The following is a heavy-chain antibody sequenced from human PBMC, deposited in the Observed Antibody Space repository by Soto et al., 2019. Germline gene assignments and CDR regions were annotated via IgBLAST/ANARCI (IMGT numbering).Heavy chain of an antibody. J-gene: IGHJ4*02. CDR3: ASSSTSANYFDY. CDR1: GGSISSGGYY. D-gene: IGHD2-2*01. CDR2: IYYSGST. V-gene: IGHV4-31*03. Sequence: QVQLQESGPGLVKPSQTLSLTCTVSGGSISSGGYYWSWIRQHPGKGLEWIGNIYYSGSTYYNPSHKSRVTISVDTSKNQFSLKLSSVTAADTAVYYCASSSTSANYFDYWCQGTLVTVSS.